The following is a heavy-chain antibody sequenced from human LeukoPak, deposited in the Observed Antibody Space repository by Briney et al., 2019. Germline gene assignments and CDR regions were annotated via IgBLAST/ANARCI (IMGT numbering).Heavy chain of an antibody. CDR2: ISWNSGSI. CDR1: GFTFDDYA. CDR3: AKDKSLGTAFDY. Sequence: PGRSLRLSCAASGFTFDDYAMHWVRQAPGKGLEWVSGISWNSGSIGYADSVKSRFTISRDNARNSLYLQMNSLRAEDTALYYCAKDKSLGTAFDYGGQGTLVTVSA. D-gene: IGHD5-18*01. J-gene: IGHJ4*02. V-gene: IGHV3-9*01.